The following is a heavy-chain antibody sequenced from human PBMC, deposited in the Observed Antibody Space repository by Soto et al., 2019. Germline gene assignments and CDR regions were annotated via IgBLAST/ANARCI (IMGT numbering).Heavy chain of an antibody. V-gene: IGHV2-5*02. CDR1: GFSLSSTRMA. CDR3: AHIVVAGLGYYFDY. D-gene: IGHD6-19*01. Sequence: QITLKESGPTLVKPTQTLTLTCTFSGFSLSSTRMAVGWIRQPPGKALEWLALIYWDDDKRYSPFLKSRLTLSPXTXQNQVVLTMSNMDPVDTARYYCAHIVVAGLGYYFDYWGQGTLVTVSS. CDR2: IYWDDDK. J-gene: IGHJ4*02.